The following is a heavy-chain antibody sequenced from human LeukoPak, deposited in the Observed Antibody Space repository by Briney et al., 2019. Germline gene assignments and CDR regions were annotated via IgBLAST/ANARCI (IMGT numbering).Heavy chain of an antibody. CDR3: ARDNGHYSSSWYFAFDI. J-gene: IGHJ3*02. CDR1: GFTFSSYA. V-gene: IGHV3-30-3*01. CDR2: ISHDGSNK. D-gene: IGHD6-13*01. Sequence: PGRSVRLSCAASGFTFSSYAMHWVRQAPGKGLEWVAVISHDGSNKYYADSVKGLFTISRDNSKNTLYLQMNSLRAEDTAVYYCARDNGHYSSSWYFAFDIWGQGTMLTVSS.